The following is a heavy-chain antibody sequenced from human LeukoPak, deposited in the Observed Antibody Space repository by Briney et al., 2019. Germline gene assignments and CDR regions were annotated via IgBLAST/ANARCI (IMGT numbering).Heavy chain of an antibody. J-gene: IGHJ4*02. V-gene: IGHV4-34*01. CDR3: ASPHPYYYDSSGYDY. D-gene: IGHD3-22*01. Sequence: SETLSLTCAVYGGSFSGYYWSWIRQPPGKGLEWIGEINHSGSTNYNPSLKSRVTISVDTSKNQFSLKLSSVTAADTAVYYCASPHPYYYDSSGYDYWGQGTLVTVYS. CDR1: GGSFSGYY. CDR2: INHSGST.